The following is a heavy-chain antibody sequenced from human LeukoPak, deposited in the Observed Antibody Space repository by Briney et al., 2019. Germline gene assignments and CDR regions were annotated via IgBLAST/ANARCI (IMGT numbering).Heavy chain of an antibody. CDR3: ARDRYDYGDSYDAFDI. V-gene: IGHV3-21*01. J-gene: IGHJ3*02. CDR2: ISSSSSYI. D-gene: IGHD4-17*01. CDR1: GFTFSDYS. Sequence: GGSLRLSCAASGFTFSDYSMNWVRQAPGKGLEWVSSISSSSSYIYYADSVKGRFTISRDNAKNSLYLQMNSLRAEDTAVYYCARDRYDYGDSYDAFDIWGQGTMVTVSS.